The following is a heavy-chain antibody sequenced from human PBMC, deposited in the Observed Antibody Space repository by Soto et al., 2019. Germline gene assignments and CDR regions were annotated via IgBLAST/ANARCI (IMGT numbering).Heavy chain of an antibody. CDR2: ISGSGGST. J-gene: IGHJ4*02. CDR3: AKDNGDYGWGTSNDY. D-gene: IGHD4-17*01. Sequence: GGSLRLSCAASGFTFSSYAMSWVRQAPGKGLEWVSAISGSGGSTYYADSVKGRFTISRDNSKNTLYLQMNSLRAEDTAVYYCAKDNGDYGWGTSNDYWGQGTLVTVSS. V-gene: IGHV3-23*01. CDR1: GFTFSSYA.